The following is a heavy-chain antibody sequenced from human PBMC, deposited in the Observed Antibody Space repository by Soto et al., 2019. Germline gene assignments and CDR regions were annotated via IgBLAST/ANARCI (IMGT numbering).Heavy chain of an antibody. CDR3: ARVDRSRVYYFDY. Sequence: QVQLQESGPGLAKPSQTLSLTCTVSGGSISSGGYYWSWIRQHPGKGLEWIGYIYYSGSTDYNPSLKIRVTISVDTSKNQFSLKLSSVTAADTAVYYCARVDRSRVYYFDYWGQGTLVTVSS. J-gene: IGHJ4*02. CDR2: IYYSGST. CDR1: GGSISSGGYY. V-gene: IGHV4-31*03.